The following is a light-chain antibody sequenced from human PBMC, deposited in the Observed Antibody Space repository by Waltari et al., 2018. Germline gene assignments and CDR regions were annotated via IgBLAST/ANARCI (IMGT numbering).Light chain of an antibody. J-gene: IGLJ2*01. Sequence: QSALTQPPSASGSPGQSVSISCTGTSSDVAFYDFVSWYKQDPGKAPKLIIYDVNKRPSGVPGCFSGSKSGNPASLIVSGLQADDEAYYYCSSYAGDNILIFGGGTKLTV. CDR3: SSYAGDNILI. V-gene: IGLV2-8*01. CDR1: SSDVAFYDF. CDR2: DVN.